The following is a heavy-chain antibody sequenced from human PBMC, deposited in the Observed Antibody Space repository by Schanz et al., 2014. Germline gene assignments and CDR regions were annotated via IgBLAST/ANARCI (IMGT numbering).Heavy chain of an antibody. V-gene: IGHV1-3*01. J-gene: IGHJ6*03. CDR1: GGTFSSYT. D-gene: IGHD6-19*01. CDR2: INVGNGNM. Sequence: QVQLVQSGAEVKKPGSSMKVSCKASGGTFSSYTISWIRQAPGQGLEWMGRINVGNGNMKYSQKFQGRVTITRDTSASTAYMELTSLRSEDTAVYYCARLGTGMAVAGSVIDSYYYYMDVWGEGTTVTVSS. CDR3: ARLGTGMAVAGSVIDSYYYYMDV.